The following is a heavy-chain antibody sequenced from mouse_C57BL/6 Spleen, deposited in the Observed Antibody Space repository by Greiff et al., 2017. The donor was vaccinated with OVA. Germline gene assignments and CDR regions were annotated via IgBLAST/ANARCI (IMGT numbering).Heavy chain of an antibody. V-gene: IGHV5-17*01. CDR3: ASYDGPCCYAMDY. D-gene: IGHD2-3*01. CDR2: LSRGSSTI. CDR1: GFTFSDYG. J-gene: IGHJ4*01. Sequence: EVMLVESGGGLVKPGGSLKLSCAASGFTFSDYGMHWVRQAPEKGLEWVAYLSRGSSTIYYADTVQGRVTISRDNAKNALFLQRTSLRSEDTAMYYCASYDGPCCYAMDYWGQGTSGTVSS.